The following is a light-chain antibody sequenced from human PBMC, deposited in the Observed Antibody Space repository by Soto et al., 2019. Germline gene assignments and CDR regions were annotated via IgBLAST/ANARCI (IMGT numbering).Light chain of an antibody. V-gene: IGLV3-21*04. CDR1: NIGSKS. J-gene: IGLJ2*01. Sequence: SYELTQPPSVSVAPGKTARITCGGNNIGSKSVHWYQQKPGQAPVLVIYYDNDRPSGIPERFSGSNSGNTATLTISRVEAGDEADYYCQVWDSSSDHVVFGGGTKVPS. CDR2: YDN. CDR3: QVWDSSSDHVV.